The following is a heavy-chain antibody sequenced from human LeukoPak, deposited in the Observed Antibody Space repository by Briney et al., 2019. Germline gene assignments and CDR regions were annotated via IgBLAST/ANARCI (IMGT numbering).Heavy chain of an antibody. Sequence: GGSLRLSCAASGFTFSNYAMSWARQAPGKGLEWVAVISYDGSNKYYADSVKGRFTISRDNSKNTLYLQMNSLRVEDTAVYYCAKDINWYFDLWGRGTLVTVSS. J-gene: IGHJ2*01. V-gene: IGHV3-30*18. CDR2: ISYDGSNK. CDR1: GFTFSNYA. CDR3: AKDINWYFDL.